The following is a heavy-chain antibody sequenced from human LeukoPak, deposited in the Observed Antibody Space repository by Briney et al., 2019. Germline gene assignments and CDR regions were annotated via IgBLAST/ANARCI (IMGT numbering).Heavy chain of an antibody. J-gene: IGHJ6*03. Sequence: VASVKVSCKASGYTFTGYYMHWVRQAPGQGLEWMGWINPNSGGTNYAQKFQGRVTMTRDTSISTAYMELSRLRSDDTAVYYCARDRVAGYDYYYYYMDVWGKGTMVTVSS. CDR3: ARDRVAGYDYYYYYMDV. CDR2: INPNSGGT. V-gene: IGHV1-2*02. D-gene: IGHD5-12*01. CDR1: GYTFTGYY.